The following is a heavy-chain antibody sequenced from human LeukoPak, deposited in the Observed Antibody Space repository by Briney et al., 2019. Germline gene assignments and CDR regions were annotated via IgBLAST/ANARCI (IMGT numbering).Heavy chain of an antibody. Sequence: PSETLSLTCTVSGGSISSYYWSWIRQPPGKGLEWIGYIYYSGSTNYNPSLKSRVTISVDTSKNQFSLQLNSVTPEDTAVYYCARLRWLNYGPFDYWGQGTLVTVSS. CDR1: GGSISSYY. J-gene: IGHJ4*02. V-gene: IGHV4-59*12. CDR2: IYYSGST. CDR3: ARLRWLNYGPFDY. D-gene: IGHD4-11*01.